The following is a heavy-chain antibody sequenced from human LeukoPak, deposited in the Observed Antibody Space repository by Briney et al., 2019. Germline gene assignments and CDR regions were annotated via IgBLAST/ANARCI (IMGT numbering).Heavy chain of an antibody. J-gene: IGHJ4*02. V-gene: IGHV3-30*18. CDR3: AKAYSSSWYYFDY. Sequence: PGRSLRLSCAASGFTFSSYGVHWVRQAPGKGLEWVAVISYDGSNKYYADSVKGRFTISRDNSKNTLYLQMNSLRAEDTAVYYCAKAYSSSWYYFDYWGQGTLVTVSS. CDR2: ISYDGSNK. CDR1: GFTFSSYG. D-gene: IGHD6-13*01.